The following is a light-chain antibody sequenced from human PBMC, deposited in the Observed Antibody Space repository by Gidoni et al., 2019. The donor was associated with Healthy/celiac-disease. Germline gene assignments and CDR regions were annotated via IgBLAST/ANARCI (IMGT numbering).Light chain of an antibody. Sequence: DIQTPHSPSSLSASVGDRVTITCRASQSISSYLNWYQQKPGKAPKLLIYAASSLHSGVPSRFSGSGSGTDFTLTISSLQPEDFATYYCQQSYSTPPTFGQGTKLEIK. CDR1: QSISSY. CDR3: QQSYSTPPT. CDR2: AAS. V-gene: IGKV1-39*01. J-gene: IGKJ2*01.